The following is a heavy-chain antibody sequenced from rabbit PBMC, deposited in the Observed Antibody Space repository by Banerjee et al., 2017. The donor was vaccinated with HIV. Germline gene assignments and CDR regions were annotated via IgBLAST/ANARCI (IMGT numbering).Heavy chain of an antibody. CDR3: ARGVYTWGYVGDGYVTYFNL. D-gene: IGHD6-1*01. CDR2: IDAGSSGST. Sequence: QSLEESGGDLVKPGASLTLTCTASGFSFSSSGYMCWVRQAPGKGLEWIGCIDAGSSGSTYYATWAKGRFTISKTSSTTVTLQMTSLTVADTATYFCARGVYTWGYVGDGYVTYFNLWGQGPSSPS. CDR1: GFSFSSSGY. V-gene: IGHV1S40*01. J-gene: IGHJ4*01.